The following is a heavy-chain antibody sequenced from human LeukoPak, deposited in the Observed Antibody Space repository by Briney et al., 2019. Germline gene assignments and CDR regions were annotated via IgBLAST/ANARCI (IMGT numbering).Heavy chain of an antibody. D-gene: IGHD1-26*01. V-gene: IGHV3-48*02. Sequence: PGGSLRLSCAASGFTFRSYSMKWVRQAPGKGLEWISYISSSSNVEVAYADSVKGRFTISRDNAKNSLYLQMNSLRDDDTAVYYCARGIVGATSRFDPWGQGTLVTVSS. J-gene: IGHJ5*02. CDR3: ARGIVGATSRFDP. CDR2: ISSSSNVEV. CDR1: GFTFRSYS.